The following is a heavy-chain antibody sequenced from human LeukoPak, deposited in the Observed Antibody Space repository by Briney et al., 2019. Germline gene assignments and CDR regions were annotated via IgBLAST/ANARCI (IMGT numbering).Heavy chain of an antibody. CDR3: ARRMDYYDSSGYYYGAFDI. Sequence: PSETLSLTCTVSGGSISSYYWSWIRQPPGKGLEWIGYIYYSGSTNYNPSLKSRVTISVDTSKNQFSLKLSSVTAADTAVYYCARRMDYYDSSGYYYGAFDIWGQGTMVTVSS. D-gene: IGHD3-22*01. V-gene: IGHV4-59*08. J-gene: IGHJ3*02. CDR2: IYYSGST. CDR1: GGSISSYY.